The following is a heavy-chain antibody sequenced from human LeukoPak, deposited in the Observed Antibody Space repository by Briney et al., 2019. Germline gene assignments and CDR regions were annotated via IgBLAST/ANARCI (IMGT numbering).Heavy chain of an antibody. Sequence: GESLKISCKDSGYSFASYWFGWVRHMPGKGLEWIGIIYPGDSDTRYSPSFEGQVTISADKSTSTAFLQWSSLRASDTAMYYCARRCYEGSSSAFDIWGQGTMVIVSA. V-gene: IGHV5-51*01. J-gene: IGHJ3*02. CDR1: GYSFASYW. D-gene: IGHD2-2*01. CDR2: IYPGDSDT. CDR3: ARRCYEGSSSAFDI.